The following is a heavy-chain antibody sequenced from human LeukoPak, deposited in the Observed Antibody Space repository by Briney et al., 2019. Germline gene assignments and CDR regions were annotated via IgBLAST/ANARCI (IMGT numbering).Heavy chain of an antibody. CDR1: EFTFSNYW. CDR2: INVDGSVK. V-gene: IGHV3-74*01. J-gene: IGHJ4*02. Sequence: QLGGSLRLSCAASEFTFSNYWMHWVRQVPGKGLVWVSRINVDGSVKSYADSVKGRFTISRDNAKNTVSLQMNSLRAEDTAVYYCVRDLILVGTPRDDFDYWGQGVLVTVSS. D-gene: IGHD2-15*01. CDR3: VRDLILVGTPRDDFDY.